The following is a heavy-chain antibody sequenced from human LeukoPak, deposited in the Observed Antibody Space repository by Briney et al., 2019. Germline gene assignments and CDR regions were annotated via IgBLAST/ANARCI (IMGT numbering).Heavy chain of an antibody. CDR1: GFTVSSNY. V-gene: IGHV3-66*01. Sequence: PEGSLRLSCAASGFTVSSNYMSWVRQAPGKGLEWVSVIYSGGSTYYADSVKGRFSISRDNSKNTLYLQLNSLRAEDTAVYYCARPSIVGAEDYWGQGTLVTVSS. CDR2: IYSGGST. J-gene: IGHJ4*02. CDR3: ARPSIVGAEDY. D-gene: IGHD1-26*01.